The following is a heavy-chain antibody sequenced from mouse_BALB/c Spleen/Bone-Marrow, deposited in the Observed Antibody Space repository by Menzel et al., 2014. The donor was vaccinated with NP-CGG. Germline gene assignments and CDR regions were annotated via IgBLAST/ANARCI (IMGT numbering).Heavy chain of an antibody. Sequence: LQQSGSELVRPGAPVKLSCKASGYTFTSYWMHWVKQRPGQGLEWIGNIYPGSGSTNYDEKFKSKATLTVDTSSSTAYMQLSSLTSEDSAVYYCTRRYEIYYAMDYWGQGTSVTVSS. CDR3: TRRYEIYYAMDY. V-gene: IGHV1S22*01. J-gene: IGHJ4*01. CDR1: GYTFTSYW. D-gene: IGHD2-14*01. CDR2: IYPGSGST.